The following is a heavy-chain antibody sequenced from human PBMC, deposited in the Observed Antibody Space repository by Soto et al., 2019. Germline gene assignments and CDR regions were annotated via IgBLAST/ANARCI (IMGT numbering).Heavy chain of an antibody. Sequence: XGSLRLSCAAAGFTLSSYALHWVRQAPGKGLEWVADISFDETNKYYTDSVKGRFTISRDNSKNTLYLQMNSLRPEDTAVYYCARDGVTAKELDYWGQGALVTVSS. CDR2: ISFDETNK. CDR1: GFTLSSYA. J-gene: IGHJ4*02. CDR3: ARDGVTAKELDY. V-gene: IGHV3-30*04. D-gene: IGHD2-21*02.